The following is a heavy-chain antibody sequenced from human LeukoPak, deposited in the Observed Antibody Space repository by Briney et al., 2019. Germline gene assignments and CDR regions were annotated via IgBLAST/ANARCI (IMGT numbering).Heavy chain of an antibody. CDR2: IIPIFGTA. CDR3: ARQTTMVRGVFDAFDI. V-gene: IGHV1-69*06. CDR1: GGTFSSYA. D-gene: IGHD3-10*01. Sequence: SSLKDSSKAPGGTFSSYAISWVRQAPGQGLEWMGRIIPIFGTANYAQKFQGRVTITADKFTSTAYMELSSLRSEDTAVYYCARQTTMVRGVFDAFDIWGQGTMVTVSS. J-gene: IGHJ3*02.